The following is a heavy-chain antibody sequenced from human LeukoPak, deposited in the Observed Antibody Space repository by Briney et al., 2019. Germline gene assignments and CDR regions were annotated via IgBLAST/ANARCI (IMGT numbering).Heavy chain of an antibody. Sequence: GGSLRLSCAASGFTFSNYWMSWVRQAPGKGLEWVAKIKQDGSEEYYVDSVKGRFTNSRDNAKNSLFLQMNSLRVEDTAIYYCARGGSYPGCWGQGTLVTVSS. J-gene: IGHJ4*02. CDR2: IKQDGSEE. D-gene: IGHD1-26*01. V-gene: IGHV3-7*03. CDR3: ARGGSYPGC. CDR1: GFTFSNYW.